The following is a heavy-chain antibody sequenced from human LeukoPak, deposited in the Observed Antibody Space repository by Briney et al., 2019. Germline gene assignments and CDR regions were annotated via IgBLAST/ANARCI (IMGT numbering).Heavy chain of an antibody. D-gene: IGHD4-17*01. CDR1: VDSFSSHY. J-gene: IGHJ3*02. V-gene: IGHV4-59*11. CDR2: ISYIAST. Sequence: SETLSLTCAVSVDSFSSHYGTWIRQPPGKGLEWMDYISYIASTNYNPSLKGRVTISRDTSRNQFSLRLSSVTAADTAVYYCARDLVTVTKGFDIWGQGTMVSVSS. CDR3: ARDLVTVTKGFDI.